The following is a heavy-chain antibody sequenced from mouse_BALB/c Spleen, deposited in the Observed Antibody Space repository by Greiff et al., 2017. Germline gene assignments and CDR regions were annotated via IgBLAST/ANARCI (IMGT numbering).Heavy chain of an antibody. Sequence: VQLQQSGAELARPGASVKLSCKASGYTFTSYWMQWVKQRPGQGLEWIGAIYPGDGATRYTQKFKGKATLTADNSSSTAYMQLSSWASEDSAVYYCARSGYDYYSSWFAYWGQGTLVTVSA. CDR1: GYTFTSYW. CDR2: IYPGDGAT. V-gene: IGHV1-87*01. D-gene: IGHD2-4*01. CDR3: ARSGYDYYSSWFAY. J-gene: IGHJ3*01.